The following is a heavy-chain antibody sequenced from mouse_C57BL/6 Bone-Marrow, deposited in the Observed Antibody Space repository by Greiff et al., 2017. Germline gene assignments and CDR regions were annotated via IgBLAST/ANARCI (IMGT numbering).Heavy chain of an antibody. J-gene: IGHJ2*01. V-gene: IGHV14-4*01. D-gene: IGHD4-1*01. CDR2: IDPENGDT. Sequence: VQLKQSGAELVRPGASVKLSCTASGFNIKDDYMHWVKQRPEQGLEWIGWIDPENGDTEYASKFQGKATITADTSSNTAYLQLSSLTSEDTRVYYCTTAVWDSGDYWGQGTTLTVSS. CDR1: GFNIKDDY. CDR3: TTAVWDSGDY.